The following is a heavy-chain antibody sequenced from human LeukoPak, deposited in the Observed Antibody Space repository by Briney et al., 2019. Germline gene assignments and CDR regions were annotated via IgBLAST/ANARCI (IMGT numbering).Heavy chain of an antibody. V-gene: IGHV3-23*01. CDR1: GFTFRSYA. CDR3: AKAPAYYYYFDQ. J-gene: IGHJ4*02. CDR2: ISGSGAKT. D-gene: IGHD2-21*01. Sequence: PGGSLRLSCEASGFTFRSYAMTWVRQAPGKGLEWVSAISGSGAKTYYADSVKGRFTISRDNSKNTLYLQMNSLRAEDTAVYYCAKAPAYYYYFDQWGQGTLVTVSS.